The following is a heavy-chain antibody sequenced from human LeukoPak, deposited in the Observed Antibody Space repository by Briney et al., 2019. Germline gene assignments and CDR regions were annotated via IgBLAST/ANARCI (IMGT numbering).Heavy chain of an antibody. J-gene: IGHJ4*02. D-gene: IGHD1-1*01. V-gene: IGHV4-59*01. Sequence: SETLSLTCTVSGGSISSYYWSWIRQPPGKGLEYIGYISYSGSTNYNPSLKSRVTISVDTSKNQFSLKLSSVTAADTAVYYCARSKTNDYWGQGTLVTVSS. CDR2: ISYSGST. CDR1: GGSISSYY. CDR3: ARSKTNDY.